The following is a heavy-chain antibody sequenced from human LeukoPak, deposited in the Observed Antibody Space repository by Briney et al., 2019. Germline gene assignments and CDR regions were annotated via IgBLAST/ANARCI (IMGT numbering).Heavy chain of an antibody. CDR1: GGSVSSGSYY. J-gene: IGHJ4*02. V-gene: IGHV4-61*01. D-gene: IGHD6-13*01. Sequence: SETLSLTCTVSGGSVSSGSYYWSWIRQPPGRGLEWIGYIYYSGSTNYNPSLKSRVTISVDTSKNQFSLKLSSVTAADTAVYYCAREGAAEDYWGQGTLVTVSS. CDR3: AREGAAEDY. CDR2: IYYSGST.